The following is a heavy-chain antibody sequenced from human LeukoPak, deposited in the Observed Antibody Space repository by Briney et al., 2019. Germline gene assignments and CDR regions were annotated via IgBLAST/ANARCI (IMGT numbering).Heavy chain of an antibody. D-gene: IGHD2-2*01. V-gene: IGHV4-4*07. Sequence: PSETLSLTCTVSGGSISSYYWSWIRQPAGKGLEWIGRIYTSGSTNYNPSLKSRVTMSVDTSKNQFSLKLSSVTAADTAVYYCAREGIGYCSSTSCYDLRGMDVWGQGTTVTVSS. CDR3: AREGIGYCSSTSCYDLRGMDV. CDR1: GGSISSYY. J-gene: IGHJ6*02. CDR2: IYTSGST.